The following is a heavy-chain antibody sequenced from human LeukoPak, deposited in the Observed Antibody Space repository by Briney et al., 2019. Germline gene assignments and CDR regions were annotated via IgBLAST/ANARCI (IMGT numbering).Heavy chain of an antibody. CDR3: AKSNSRWYVLLDN. CDR2: ISGSGGSS. Sequence: PGGSLRLSCAASGFTFSTYAMSWVRQAPGKGREWVSAISGSGGSSYYADSVKGRFTISRDNSKNTLYLQMNSLRAEDTAVYYCAKSNSRWYVLLDNCGQGNLVTVSS. J-gene: IGHJ4*02. CDR1: GFTFSTYA. D-gene: IGHD6-19*01. V-gene: IGHV3-23*01.